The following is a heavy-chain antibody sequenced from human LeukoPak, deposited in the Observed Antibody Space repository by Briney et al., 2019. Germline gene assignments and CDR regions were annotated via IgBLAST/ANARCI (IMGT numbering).Heavy chain of an antibody. V-gene: IGHV4-59*12. D-gene: IGHD3-3*01. CDR3: ASLLYYDFWSGYPSFDY. CDR1: GGSISNYY. J-gene: IGHJ4*02. Sequence: SETLSLTCIVSGGSISNYYWGWIRQPPGKGLEWIGYIYDSGSTYYNPSLKSRATISVDRSKNQFPLKLSSVTAADTAVYYCASLLYYDFWSGYPSFDYWGQGTLVTVSS. CDR2: IYDSGST.